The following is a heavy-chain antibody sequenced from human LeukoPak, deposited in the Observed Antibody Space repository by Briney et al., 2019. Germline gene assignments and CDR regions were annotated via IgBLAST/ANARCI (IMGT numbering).Heavy chain of an antibody. V-gene: IGHV4-4*07. CDR1: GGSISSHY. J-gene: IGHJ4*02. Sequence: PSETLSLTCTVSGGSISSHYWSWIRQPAGKGLEWIGRIYTRGSANYNPSLKSRVTMSVDTSKNQFSLKLSSVTAADTAVYYCAYAEGENWGIFDYWGQGTLVTVSS. CDR3: AYAEGENWGIFDY. D-gene: IGHD7-27*01. CDR2: IYTRGSA.